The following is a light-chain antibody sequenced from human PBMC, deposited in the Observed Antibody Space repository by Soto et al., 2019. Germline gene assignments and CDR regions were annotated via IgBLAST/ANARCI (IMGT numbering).Light chain of an antibody. CDR1: QGVLYSSNNKNY. CDR3: QQYYNSPLT. V-gene: IGKV4-1*01. CDR2: WAS. J-gene: IGKJ4*01. Sequence: IVLTPSPYSLAASLGARATINCKSSQGVLYSSNNKNYLAWYQQKPGQPPKLLIYWASTRESGVPDRFSGSGSGTDFTLTISSLQAEDVAVYYCQQYYNSPLTFGGGTKGDIK.